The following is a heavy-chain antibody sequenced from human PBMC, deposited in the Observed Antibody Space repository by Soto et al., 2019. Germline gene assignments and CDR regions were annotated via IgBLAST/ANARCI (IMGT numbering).Heavy chain of an antibody. CDR3: ARTAAAGKYYYGVDV. Sequence: ESLKISCKGSGYSFTSYWIGWVRQMPGKGLEWMGIIYPGDSDTRYSPSFQGQVTISADKSISTAYLQWSSLKASDTAMYYCARTAAAGKYYYGVDVWGQGTTVTVSS. D-gene: IGHD6-13*01. CDR2: IYPGDSDT. CDR1: GYSFTSYW. J-gene: IGHJ6*02. V-gene: IGHV5-51*01.